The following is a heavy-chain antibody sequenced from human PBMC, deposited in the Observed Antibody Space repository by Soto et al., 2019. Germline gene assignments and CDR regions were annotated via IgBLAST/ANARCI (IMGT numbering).Heavy chain of an antibody. CDR2: INQSGAT. D-gene: IGHD2-2*02. CDR3: ALAQYTNSRRFDP. Sequence: PSETLSLTCAVYGGSFSGYYWTWIRQPPGKGLEWIGEINQSGATNYNPSLKSRVTISVDSSKNQFSLKLTSVTAADTAVYLCALAQYTNSRRFDPWGQGTLVTVSS. J-gene: IGHJ5*02. CDR1: GGSFSGYY. V-gene: IGHV4-34*01.